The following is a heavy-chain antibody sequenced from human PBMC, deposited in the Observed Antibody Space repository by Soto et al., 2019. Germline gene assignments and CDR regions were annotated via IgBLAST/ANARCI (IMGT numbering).Heavy chain of an antibody. CDR3: AREYQKSYYYDSSGYYLDY. V-gene: IGHV1-69*13. D-gene: IGHD3-22*01. J-gene: IGHJ4*02. Sequence: SVKVSCKASGGTFSSYAISWVRQAPGQGLEWMGGIIPIFGTANYAQKFQGRVTITADESTSTAYMELSSLRSEDTAVYYCAREYQKSYYYDSSGYYLDYWGQGTLVTGSS. CDR2: IIPIFGTA. CDR1: GGTFSSYA.